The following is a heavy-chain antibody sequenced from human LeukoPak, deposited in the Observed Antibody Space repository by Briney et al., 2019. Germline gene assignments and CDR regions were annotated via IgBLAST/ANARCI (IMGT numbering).Heavy chain of an antibody. D-gene: IGHD3-10*01. CDR2: IYYSGST. V-gene: IGHV4-59*01. Sequence: SETLSLTCAVYGGSFSGYYWSWIRQPPGKGLEWIGYIYYSGSTNYNPSLKSRVTISVDTSKNQFSLKLSSVTAADTAVYYCARGVFGEASYYMDVWGKGTTVTVSS. CDR3: ARGVFGEASYYMDV. J-gene: IGHJ6*03. CDR1: GGSFSGYY.